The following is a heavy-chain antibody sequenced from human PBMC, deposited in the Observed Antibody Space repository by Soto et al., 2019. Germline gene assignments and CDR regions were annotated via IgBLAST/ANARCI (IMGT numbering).Heavy chain of an antibody. CDR1: GFTFNTFA. CDR2: ISGSGRSS. CDR3: AKDQDTFLRPAVGADF. Sequence: DVQVLESGGGLVQPGGSLRLSCAASGFTFNTFAMNWVRQAPGKGLEWVSAISGSGRSSYYADSLKGRFTISRDNSKNMVYLQMDSLRVDDTAIYYCAKDQDTFLRPAVGADFWGQGTLVTVSS. V-gene: IGHV3-23*01. D-gene: IGHD6-13*01. J-gene: IGHJ4*02.